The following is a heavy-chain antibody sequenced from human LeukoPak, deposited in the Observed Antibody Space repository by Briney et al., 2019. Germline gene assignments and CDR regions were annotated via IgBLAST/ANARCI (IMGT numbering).Heavy chain of an antibody. J-gene: IGHJ4*02. V-gene: IGHV3-21*01. CDR1: GFTFSSYS. CDR2: ISSSSSYI. D-gene: IGHD3-3*01. Sequence: PGGSLRLSCAASGFTFSSYSMNWVRQAPGKGLEWVSSISSSSSYIYYADSVKGRFTIPRDNAKNSLYLQMNSLRAEDTAVYYCARDRRFPAAGPFDYWGQGTLVTVSS. CDR3: ARDRRFPAAGPFDY.